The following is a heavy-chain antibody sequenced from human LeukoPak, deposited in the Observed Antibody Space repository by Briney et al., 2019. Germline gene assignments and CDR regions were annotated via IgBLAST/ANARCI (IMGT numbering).Heavy chain of an antibody. CDR1: GGSISSSNW. Sequence: SETLSLTCAVSGGSISSSNWWSWVRQPPGKGLEWIGEIYHSGSTNYNPSLKSRVTISVDTSKNQFSLKLTSVTAADTAVYYCASSYGEGGNFDYWGQGTLVTVSS. J-gene: IGHJ4*02. CDR3: ASSYGEGGNFDY. CDR2: IYHSGST. V-gene: IGHV4-4*02. D-gene: IGHD5-18*01.